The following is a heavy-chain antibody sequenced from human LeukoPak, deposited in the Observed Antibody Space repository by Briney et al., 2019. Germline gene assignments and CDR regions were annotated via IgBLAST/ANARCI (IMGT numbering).Heavy chain of an antibody. CDR3: ARRGSSWTWFDP. CDR1: GGSISSGGYY. V-gene: IGHV4-30-2*01. J-gene: IGHJ5*02. D-gene: IGHD6-13*01. CDR2: IYHSGST. Sequence: SETLSLICTVSGGSISSGGYYWSWIRQPPGKGLEWIGYIYHSGSTYYNPSLKSRVTISVDRSKNQFSLKLSSVTAADTAVYYCARRGSSWTWFDPWGQGTLVTVSS.